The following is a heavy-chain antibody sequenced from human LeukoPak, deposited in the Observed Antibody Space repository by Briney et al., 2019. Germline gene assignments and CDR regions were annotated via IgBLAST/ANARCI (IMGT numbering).Heavy chain of an antibody. CDR3: ARGRDITIFGVVILYNWFDP. CDR1: GGSFSGYY. J-gene: IGHJ5*02. Sequence: SETLSLTCAVYGGSFSGYYWSWLRQPPGKGLEWIGEINHSGSTNYNPSLKSRVTISVDTSKNQFSLKLSSVTAADTAVYYCARGRDITIFGVVILYNWFDPWGQGTLVTVSS. V-gene: IGHV4-34*01. CDR2: INHSGST. D-gene: IGHD3-3*01.